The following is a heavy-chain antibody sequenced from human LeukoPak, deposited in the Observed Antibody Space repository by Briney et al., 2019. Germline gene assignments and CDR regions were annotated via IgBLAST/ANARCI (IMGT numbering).Heavy chain of an antibody. D-gene: IGHD3-10*01. CDR1: GYSFTSYW. CDR3: ATRALVRGGEIDY. Sequence: GESLKISCKGSGYSFTSYWIVWVRQMPGKGLEWMGIIYPGDSDTRYSPSFQGQVTISADKSISTAYLQWSSLKASDTAMYFCATRALVRGGEIDYWGQGTLVTVSS. V-gene: IGHV5-51*01. J-gene: IGHJ4*02. CDR2: IYPGDSDT.